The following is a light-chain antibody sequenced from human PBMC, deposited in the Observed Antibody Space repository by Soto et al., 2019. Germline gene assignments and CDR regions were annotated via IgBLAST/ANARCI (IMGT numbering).Light chain of an antibody. Sequence: QSVLTQPPSASGTPGQRVTISCSGSNSNIGGNTVNWYQQLPATAPKLLIHDNAQRPSGVPDRFSGSKSGTSASLAISGLQSEDEADYYCAACDDSLKGPIFGGGTKLTVL. CDR1: NSNIGGNT. V-gene: IGLV1-44*01. J-gene: IGLJ2*01. CDR2: DNA. CDR3: AACDDSLKGPI.